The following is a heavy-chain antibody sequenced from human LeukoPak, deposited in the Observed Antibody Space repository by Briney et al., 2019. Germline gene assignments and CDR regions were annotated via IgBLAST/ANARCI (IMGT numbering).Heavy chain of an antibody. J-gene: IGHJ6*03. CDR2: IHTSGST. D-gene: IGHD3-10*01. CDR1: GGSISSATYS. V-gene: IGHV4-61*02. Sequence: SETLSLTCTVSGGSISSATYSWNWIRQPAGKGLEWIGRIHTSGSTDYNPSLKSRVTISGDTSKNQFSLKLSSVTAADTAVYYCAREPRYYGYYYYYMDVWGKGTTVTISS. CDR3: AREPRYYGYYYYYMDV.